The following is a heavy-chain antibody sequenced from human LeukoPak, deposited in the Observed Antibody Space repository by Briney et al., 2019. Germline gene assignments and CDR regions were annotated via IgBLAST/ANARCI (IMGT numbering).Heavy chain of an antibody. CDR1: GGSFSGYY. D-gene: IGHD1-26*01. J-gene: IGHJ4*02. CDR3: ARVAVGATFFLDY. CDR2: IYYSGST. V-gene: IGHV4-30-4*08. Sequence: SETLSLTCAVYGGSFSGYYWSWIRQPPGEGLEWIGYIYYSGSTYYNPSLKSRVTISVDTSKNQFSLKLSSVTAADTAVYYCARVAVGATFFLDYWGQGTLVTVSS.